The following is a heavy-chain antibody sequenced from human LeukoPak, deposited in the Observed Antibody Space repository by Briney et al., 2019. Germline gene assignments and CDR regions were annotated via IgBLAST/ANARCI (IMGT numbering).Heavy chain of an antibody. CDR1: GYTFTIYG. V-gene: IGHV1-18*01. Sequence: ASVKVSCKASGYTFTIYGNSWVRQAPGQGLEWMGWISAYNGNTNYAQKLQGRVTMTTDTSTSTAYMELRSLRSDDTAVYYCARVAVAGNWFDPWGQGTLVTVSS. J-gene: IGHJ5*02. CDR3: ARVAVAGNWFDP. CDR2: ISAYNGNT. D-gene: IGHD6-19*01.